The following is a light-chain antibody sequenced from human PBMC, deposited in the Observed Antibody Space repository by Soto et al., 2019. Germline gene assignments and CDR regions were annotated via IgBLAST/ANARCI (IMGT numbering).Light chain of an antibody. V-gene: IGKV1-13*02. CDR1: QGISSA. Sequence: AIQLTQSPSSLSASVGDRVSITCRASQGISSALAWYQQKPGKAPKLLIYDASSLESGVPSRFSGSGSGTDFTLTISSLQPEDFATYYCQQFNSYSTSTFGGGIKVDIK. J-gene: IGKJ4*01. CDR2: DAS. CDR3: QQFNSYSTST.